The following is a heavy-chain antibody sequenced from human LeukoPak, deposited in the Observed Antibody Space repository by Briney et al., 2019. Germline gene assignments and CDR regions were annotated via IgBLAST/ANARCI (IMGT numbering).Heavy chain of an antibody. D-gene: IGHD3-22*01. CDR3: ARDPGPYYYDSSGYLFLDY. CDR2: IYYSGST. Sequence: SETLSLTCTVSGGSISSSSYYWGWIRQPPGKGLEWIGSIYYSGSTYYNPSLKSRVTISVDTSKNQFSLKLSSVTAADTAVYYCARDPGPYYYDSSGYLFLDYWGQGTLVTVSS. V-gene: IGHV4-39*07. J-gene: IGHJ4*02. CDR1: GGSISSSSYY.